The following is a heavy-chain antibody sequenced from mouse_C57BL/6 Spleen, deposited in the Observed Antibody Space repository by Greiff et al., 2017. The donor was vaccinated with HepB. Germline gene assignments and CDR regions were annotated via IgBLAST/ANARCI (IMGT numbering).Heavy chain of an antibody. D-gene: IGHD1-1*01. Sequence: EVKLVESGGGLVKPGGSLKLSCAASGFTFSDYGMHWVRQAPEKGLEWVAYISSGSSTIYYADTVKGRFTISRDNAKNTLFLQMTSLRSEDTAMYYCATTVVAHYAMDYWGQGTSVTVSS. J-gene: IGHJ4*01. CDR2: ISSGSSTI. V-gene: IGHV5-17*01. CDR1: GFTFSDYG. CDR3: ATTVVAHYAMDY.